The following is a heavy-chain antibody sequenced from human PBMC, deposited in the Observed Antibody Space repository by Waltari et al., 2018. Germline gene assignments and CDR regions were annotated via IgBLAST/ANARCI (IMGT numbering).Heavy chain of an antibody. V-gene: IGHV7-4-1*02. CDR2: INTNTGNP. J-gene: IGHJ6*02. CDR1: GYTFTSYA. CDR3: ASLLVATRGYGMDV. D-gene: IGHD5-12*01. Sequence: QVQLVQSGSELKKPGASVKVSCKASGYTFTSYAMNWVRQAPGQGLAWMGWINTNTGNPTYARGFTGRFVFSLDTSVSTAYLQISSLKAEDTAVYYCASLLVATRGYGMDVWGQGTTVTVSS.